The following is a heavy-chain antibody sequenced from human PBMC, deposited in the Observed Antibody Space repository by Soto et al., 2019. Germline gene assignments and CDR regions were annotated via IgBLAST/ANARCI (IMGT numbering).Heavy chain of an antibody. CDR2: ILPLLEIT. J-gene: IGHJ4*02. CDR3: ATDKDRARCASFYS. D-gene: IGHD2-8*01. CDR1: GGTSTIYT. V-gene: IGHV1-69*08. Sequence: QVPLVQSGAEVKKPGSSVRVSCETSGGTSTIYTITWLRQAPGQGLAWMGRILPLLEITTYAREFQDRVTITADRSTSTAYMELSSLGFEDTAVYYCATDKDRARCASFYSWGQGTQVTVSS.